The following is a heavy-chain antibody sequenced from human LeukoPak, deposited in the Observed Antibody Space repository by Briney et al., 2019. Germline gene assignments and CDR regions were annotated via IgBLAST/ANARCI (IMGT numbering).Heavy chain of an antibody. V-gene: IGHV3-74*01. CDR3: ARDADDYYGSGIH. Sequence: GGSLRLSCAASGFTFSSYWMHWVRQAPGKGLVGVSRINSDGSSTSYADSVKGRFIISRDNAKNTLYLQMNSLRAEDTAVYYCARDADDYYGSGIHWGQGTLVTVSS. J-gene: IGHJ4*02. D-gene: IGHD3-10*01. CDR2: INSDGSST. CDR1: GFTFSSYW.